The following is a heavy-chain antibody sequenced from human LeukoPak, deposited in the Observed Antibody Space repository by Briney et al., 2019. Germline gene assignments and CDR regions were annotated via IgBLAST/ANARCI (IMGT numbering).Heavy chain of an antibody. CDR1: GGSTSSYY. D-gene: IGHD4-17*01. V-gene: IGHV4-59*08. J-gene: IGHJ3*02. CDR3: ARLQFDYGDYPDAFDI. Sequence: PSETLSLTCTVSGGSTSSYYWSWIRQPPGKGLEWIGYIYYSGSTNYNPSLKSRVTISVDTSKNQFSLKLSSVTAADTAVYYCARLQFDYGDYPDAFDIWGQGTMVTVSS. CDR2: IYYSGST.